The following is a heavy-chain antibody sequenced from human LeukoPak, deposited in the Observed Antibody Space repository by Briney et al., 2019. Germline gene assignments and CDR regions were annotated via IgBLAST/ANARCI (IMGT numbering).Heavy chain of an antibody. CDR1: GGSTDSYYY. D-gene: IGHD4-17*01. Sequence: SETLSLTCTVSGGSTDSYYYWGWIRPPPGKGLEWIGSIYYSGSTYYNPSLKSRVTISVDTSKNQFSLKLSSVTAADTAVYYCASTHDYGDYFDYWGQGTLVTVSS. V-gene: IGHV4-39*07. CDR3: ASTHDYGDYFDY. CDR2: IYYSGST. J-gene: IGHJ4*02.